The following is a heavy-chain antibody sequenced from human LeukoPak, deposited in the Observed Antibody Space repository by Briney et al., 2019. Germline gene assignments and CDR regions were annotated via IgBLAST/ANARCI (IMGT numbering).Heavy chain of an antibody. Sequence: KPSETLSLTCSVSGGSISTYSWSWIRQPPGKGLEWIGYIYPSGTTYYNPSLKSRVTISIDRSKNQFSLKLSSVTAADTAVYYCARYYGDYINWFDPWGQGTLVTVSS. CDR3: ARYYGDYINWFDP. CDR1: GGSISTYS. V-gene: IGHV4-30-2*01. J-gene: IGHJ5*02. CDR2: IYPSGTT. D-gene: IGHD4-17*01.